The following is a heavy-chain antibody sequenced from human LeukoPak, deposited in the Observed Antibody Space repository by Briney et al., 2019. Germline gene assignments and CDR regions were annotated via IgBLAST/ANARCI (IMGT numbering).Heavy chain of an antibody. CDR2: ISSSGSTI. D-gene: IGHD5-24*01. CDR3: ARGDGYNSYYFDY. Sequence: GGSLRLSCAASGFTFSDYYMSWIRQAPGKGLEWVSYISSSGSTIYYADSVKGRFTISRDNAKDPLYLQMNSLRAEDTAVYYCARGDGYNSYYFDYWGQGTLVTVSS. V-gene: IGHV3-11*04. J-gene: IGHJ4*02. CDR1: GFTFSDYY.